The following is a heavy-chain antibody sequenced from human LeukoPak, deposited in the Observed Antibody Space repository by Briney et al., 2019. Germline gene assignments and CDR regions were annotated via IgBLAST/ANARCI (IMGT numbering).Heavy chain of an antibody. Sequence: GGSLRLSCVVSGYSFSTNMMTWVRPTPGKGLEWVATILPAGKESYRVESVKGRFTVSRDNAKNLLFLQMNSLRADDTAVYYCMSAHGYWGQGTLVTVSS. CDR3: MSAHGY. V-gene: IGHV3-7*01. CDR1: GYSFSTNM. J-gene: IGHJ4*02. CDR2: ILPAGKES.